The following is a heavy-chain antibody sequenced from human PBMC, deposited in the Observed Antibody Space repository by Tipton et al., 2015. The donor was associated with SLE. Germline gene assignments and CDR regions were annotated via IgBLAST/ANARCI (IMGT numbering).Heavy chain of an antibody. CDR1: GGSFSGYY. J-gene: IGHJ1*01. V-gene: IGHV4-34*01. CDR3: ASEAYDCWSGPSAYFQH. D-gene: IGHD3-3*01. Sequence: LRLSCAVYGGSFSGYYWSWIRQPPGKGLEWIGEINHSGSTNYNPSLKSRVTISVDTSKNQFSLKLSSVTAADTAVYYCASEAYDCWSGPSAYFQHWGQGTLVTVSS. CDR2: INHSGST.